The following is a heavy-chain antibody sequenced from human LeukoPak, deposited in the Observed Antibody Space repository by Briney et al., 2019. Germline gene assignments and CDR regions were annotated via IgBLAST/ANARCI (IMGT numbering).Heavy chain of an antibody. CDR2: IHHSGST. CDR1: GVSISSGDFS. D-gene: IGHD3-10*01. CDR3: ARGLGSGRYYYYYYGLDV. J-gene: IGHJ6*02. Sequence: SSETLSLTCTVSGVSISSGDFSWSWIRQSPGKGLELIGYIHHSGSTYYSPSLKSRVTISVDTSKNQFSLKVKSVTAADTAVYYCARGLGSGRYYYYYYGLDVWGQGTTVTVTS. V-gene: IGHV4-30-4*01.